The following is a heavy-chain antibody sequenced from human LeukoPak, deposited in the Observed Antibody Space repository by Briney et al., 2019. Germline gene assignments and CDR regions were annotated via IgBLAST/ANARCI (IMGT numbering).Heavy chain of an antibody. Sequence: ASETLSLTCTVSGGSISSYYWSWIRQPPGKGLEWIGEINHSGSTNYNPSLKSRVTISVDTSKNQFSLKLSSVTAADTAVYYCARGLDYGGGFDPWGQGTLVTVSS. CDR1: GGSISSYY. CDR2: INHSGST. D-gene: IGHD4-23*01. J-gene: IGHJ5*02. CDR3: ARGLDYGGGFDP. V-gene: IGHV4-34*01.